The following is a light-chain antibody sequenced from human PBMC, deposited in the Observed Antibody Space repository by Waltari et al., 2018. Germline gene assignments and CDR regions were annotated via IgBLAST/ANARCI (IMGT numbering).Light chain of an antibody. CDR3: QAWDSRHVI. CDR2: QDT. V-gene: IGLV3-1*01. Sequence: SYELTQPPSVSVSPGQTASITCSGDKLGDKYASWYQQKPGQSPVLVICQDTKRPPGIPERFSGSNSGNTATLTISGTQAMDEADYYCQAWDSRHVIIGGGTKLTVL. J-gene: IGLJ2*01. CDR1: KLGDKY.